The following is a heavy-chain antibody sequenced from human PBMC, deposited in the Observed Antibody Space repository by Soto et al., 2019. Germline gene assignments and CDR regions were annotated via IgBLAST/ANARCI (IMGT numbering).Heavy chain of an antibody. J-gene: IGHJ4*02. Sequence: ASVKVSCKTSGYTFTNYDINWVRQAPGQGLEWMGWMNPNSGNTDYAQQFQGRVSMTSNTAISTAYMELSGLRSEDSGMYFCAKWGQGPASGPNFDFWGQGTLVTVSS. CDR1: GYTFTNYD. CDR3: AKWGQGPASGPNFDF. D-gene: IGHD6-13*01. V-gene: IGHV1-8*01. CDR2: MNPNSGNT.